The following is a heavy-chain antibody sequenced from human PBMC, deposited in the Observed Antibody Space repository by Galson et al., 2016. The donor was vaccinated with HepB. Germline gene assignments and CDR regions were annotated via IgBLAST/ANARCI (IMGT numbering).Heavy chain of an antibody. CDR3: VRDWVSNPRVAGGYFDF. J-gene: IGHJ4*02. CDR2: ISSDGKNQ. D-gene: IGHD3-3*01. CDR1: GFTFRGYA. V-gene: IGHV3-30*04. Sequence: SLRLSCAVSGFTFRGYAVHWVRQTPGKGLAWVGGISSDGKNQFYAESVRGRSIISRDNTKNTLFLQMYSLRTEDTGIYYCVRDWVSNPRVAGGYFDFWGQGTLVTVSS.